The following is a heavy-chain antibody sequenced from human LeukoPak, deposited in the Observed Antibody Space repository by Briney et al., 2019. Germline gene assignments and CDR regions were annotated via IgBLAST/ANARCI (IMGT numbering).Heavy chain of an antibody. CDR1: GYVFTSFF. D-gene: IGHD3-3*01. CDR3: ARVTSANYDFWSGYRPLGV. CDR2: FNPKSGSI. J-gene: IGHJ6*04. Sequence: ASVKVSCKTSGYVFTSFFIHWVRQAPGQGLEWMGVFNPKSGSITNAQKFQGRVTMTRDTSTSTVHMELSSLRSEDTAVYYCARVTSANYDFWSGYRPLGVWGKGTTVTVSS. V-gene: IGHV1-46*01.